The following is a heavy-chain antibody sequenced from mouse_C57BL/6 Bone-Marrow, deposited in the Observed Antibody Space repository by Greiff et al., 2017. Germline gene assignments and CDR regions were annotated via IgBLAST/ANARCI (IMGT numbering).Heavy chain of an antibody. V-gene: IGHV1-69*01. Sequence: QVQLQQSGAELVMPGASVKLSCKASGYTFTSYWMHWVKQRPGQGLEWIGEIDPSDSYTNYNQKFKGKSTLTVDKSSSTAYMHLSSLTSEDSAVYYCAREGYDGYYFYFDYWGQGTTLTVSS. CDR1: GYTFTSYW. CDR3: AREGYDGYYFYFDY. D-gene: IGHD2-3*01. J-gene: IGHJ2*01. CDR2: IDPSDSYT.